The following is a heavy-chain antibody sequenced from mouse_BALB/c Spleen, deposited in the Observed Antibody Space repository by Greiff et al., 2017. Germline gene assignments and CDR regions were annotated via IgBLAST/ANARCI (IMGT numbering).Heavy chain of an antibody. Sequence: VQLQQSGAELVRSGASVKLSCTASGFNIKDYYMHWVKQRPEQGLEWIGWIDPENGDTEYAPKFQGKATMTADTSSNTAYLQLSSLTSEDTAVYYCNAYYGYDGDFDVWGAGTTVTVSS. CDR1: GFNIKDYY. CDR3: NAYYGYDGDFDV. CDR2: IDPENGDT. D-gene: IGHD2-2*01. V-gene: IGHV14-4*02. J-gene: IGHJ1*01.